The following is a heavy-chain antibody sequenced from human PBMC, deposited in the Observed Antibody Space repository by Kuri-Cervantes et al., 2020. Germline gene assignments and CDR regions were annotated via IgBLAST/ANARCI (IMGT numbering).Heavy chain of an antibody. V-gene: IGHV3-9*01. D-gene: IGHD3-10*01. Sequence: GGSLRLSCAASGFTFDDYAMHGVRQAPGKGLEWGSNSGSKGYADSVKGRFTISRDDSKNTLYLHMNSLRVEDTAIYYCAKYPTGIYAFTIWGQGTLVTVSS. CDR2: SGSK. CDR1: GFTFDDYA. J-gene: IGHJ3*02. CDR3: AKYPTGIYAFTI.